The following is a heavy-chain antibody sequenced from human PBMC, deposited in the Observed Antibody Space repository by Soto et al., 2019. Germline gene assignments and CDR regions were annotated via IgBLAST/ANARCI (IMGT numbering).Heavy chain of an antibody. V-gene: IGHV4-59*01. CDR2: IYYSGGT. D-gene: IGHD2-2*01. J-gene: IGHJ3*02. Sequence: SETLSLTCTVSGGSISSYYWSWIRQPPGKGLEWIGYIYYSGGTNYNPSLKSRVTISVDTSKNQFSLKLSSVTAADTAVYYCARWGLGYCSSTSCYRAFDIWGQGTMVTVSS. CDR3: ARWGLGYCSSTSCYRAFDI. CDR1: GGSISSYY.